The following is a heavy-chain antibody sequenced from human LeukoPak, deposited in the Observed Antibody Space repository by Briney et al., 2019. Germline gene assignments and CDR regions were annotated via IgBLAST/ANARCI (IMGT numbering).Heavy chain of an antibody. Sequence: GGSLRLSCAASGFTFSNAWMSWIRQAPGKGLEWVGRIKSKTDGGTTDYAAPVEGRFTISRDDSENTLYLQMNSLKSDDTAVYYCSTDQGYGSGSYYWFDPWGQGTLVTVSS. J-gene: IGHJ5*02. V-gene: IGHV3-15*01. CDR3: STDQGYGSGSYYWFDP. D-gene: IGHD3-10*01. CDR2: IKSKTDGGTT. CDR1: GFTFSNAW.